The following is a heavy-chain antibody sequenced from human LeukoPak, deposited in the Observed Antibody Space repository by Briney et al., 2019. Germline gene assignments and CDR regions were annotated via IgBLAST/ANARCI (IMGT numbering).Heavy chain of an antibody. V-gene: IGHV3-64*01. CDR3: ARVVDSYYYYYMDV. CDR1: GFTFSSYA. J-gene: IGHJ6*03. CDR2: ISSNGGST. D-gene: IGHD2-15*01. Sequence: GGSLRLSCAASGFTFSSYAMHWVRQAPGKGLEYVSAISSNGGSTYYANSVKSRFTISRDNSKNTLYLQMGSLRAEDMAVYYWARVVDSYYYYYMDVWGKGTTVTISS.